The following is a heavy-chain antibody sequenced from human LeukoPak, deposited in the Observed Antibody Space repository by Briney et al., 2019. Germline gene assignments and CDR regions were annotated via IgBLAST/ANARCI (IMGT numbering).Heavy chain of an antibody. CDR2: INHSGST. J-gene: IGHJ6*03. V-gene: IGHV4-34*01. D-gene: IGHD3-9*01. CDR1: GGSFSGYY. CDR3: ARAPAYYDILTGFHYYYYMDV. Sequence: SETLSLTCAVYGGSFSGYYWSWIRQPPGKGLEWIGEINHSGSTNYNPSLKSRVTISVDTSKNQFSLKLSSVTAADTAVYYCARAPAYYDILTGFHYYYYMDVWGKGTTVTISS.